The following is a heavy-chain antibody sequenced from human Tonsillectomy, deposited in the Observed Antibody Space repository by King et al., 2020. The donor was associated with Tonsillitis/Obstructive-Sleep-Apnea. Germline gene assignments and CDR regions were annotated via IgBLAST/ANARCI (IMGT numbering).Heavy chain of an antibody. CDR1: GYTFTSYG. CDR2: ISAYNGNT. Sequence: QLVQSGAEVKKPGASVKVSCKASGYTFTSYGISWVRQAPGQGLEWLGWISAYNGNTNYAQKLQGRVTMTTDTSTSTAYMERRSLRSDDTAGYYCARTRGSDYDILTGYYRVDYWGQGTLVTVSS. V-gene: IGHV1-18*01. CDR3: ARTRGSDYDILTGYYRVDY. D-gene: IGHD3-9*01. J-gene: IGHJ4*02.